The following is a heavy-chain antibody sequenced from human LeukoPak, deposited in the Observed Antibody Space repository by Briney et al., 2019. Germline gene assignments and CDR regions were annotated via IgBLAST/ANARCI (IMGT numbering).Heavy chain of an antibody. D-gene: IGHD1-26*01. CDR3: ARSGRGGAFDI. CDR1: GFTFSNYS. J-gene: IGHJ3*02. CDR2: ISRSSSYI. V-gene: IGHV3-21*01. Sequence: GGSLRLSCAASGFTFSNYSMNWVRQAPGKGLEWVSSISRSSSYIYYADSVKGRFTISRDNAQNSLYLQMNSLRAEDTAVYYCARSGRGGAFDIWGQGTMVTVSS.